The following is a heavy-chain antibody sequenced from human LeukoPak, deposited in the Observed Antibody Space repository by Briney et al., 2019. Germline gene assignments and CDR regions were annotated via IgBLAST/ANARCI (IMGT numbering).Heavy chain of an antibody. CDR3: YDSSGYYEYFQH. CDR1: GGSISSSSYY. Sequence: NPSETLSLTCTVSGGSISSSSYYWSWIRQPPGKGLEWIGSIYYSGSTYYNPSLKSRVTISVDTSKNQFSLKLSSVTAADTAVYYCYDSSGYYEYFQHWGQGTLVTVSS. CDR2: IYYSGST. D-gene: IGHD3-22*01. J-gene: IGHJ1*01. V-gene: IGHV4-39*07.